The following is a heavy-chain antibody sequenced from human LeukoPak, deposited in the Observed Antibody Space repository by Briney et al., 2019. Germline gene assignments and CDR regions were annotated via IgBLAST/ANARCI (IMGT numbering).Heavy chain of an antibody. J-gene: IGHJ5*02. Sequence: PSETLSLTCNVSGGSISSYYLSWIRQPPGKGLEWIGYIYDSGTTNYNPSLKSRATVAVDTSKNQFSLKLSSVTAADTAVYYCARGRRSHRNYAFDPWGQGTLVTVSS. CDR2: IYDSGTT. CDR3: ARGRRSHRNYAFDP. CDR1: GGSISSYY. V-gene: IGHV4-59*01. D-gene: IGHD3-16*01.